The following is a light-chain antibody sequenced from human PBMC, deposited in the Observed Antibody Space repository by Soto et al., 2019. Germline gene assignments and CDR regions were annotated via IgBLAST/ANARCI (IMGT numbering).Light chain of an antibody. CDR3: MQTLQTPIT. CDR2: LRS. V-gene: IGKV2-28*01. Sequence: DIVMTQSPLSLPVTPGEPASISCRSSQRLLHRNRNTYLDWYLQKPGQSPQLLIYLRSNRASGVPDRFSGSGSGTDFTLRISRVEAEDVGVYYCMQTLQTPITFGPGTKVDIK. CDR1: QRLLHRNRNTY. J-gene: IGKJ3*01.